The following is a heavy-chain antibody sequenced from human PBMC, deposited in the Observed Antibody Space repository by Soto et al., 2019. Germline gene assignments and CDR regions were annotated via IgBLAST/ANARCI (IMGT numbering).Heavy chain of an antibody. CDR2: IDTDGGGT. CDR1: GFTFRSHR. D-gene: IGHD4-17*01. V-gene: IGHV3-74*01. Sequence: EVQLVESGGGLVQPGGSLRVSCAASGFTFRSHRIHWVRQAPGKGLEWVSRIDTDGGGTGYADSVKGRFTISTDNAENTVNLQVNGLGVEDTAGYSCATVFDVWGQGTLVTVSS. CDR3: ATVFDV. J-gene: IGHJ4*02.